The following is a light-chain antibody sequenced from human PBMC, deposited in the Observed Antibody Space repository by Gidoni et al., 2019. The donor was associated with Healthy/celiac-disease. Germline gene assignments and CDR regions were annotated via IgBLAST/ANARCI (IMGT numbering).Light chain of an antibody. V-gene: IGKV3-11*01. CDR3: QQHTNWPPLYT. CDR1: QSVSSY. J-gene: IGKJ2*01. Sequence: IVLPQSPDPLSLSPGERATLSCRASQSVSSYLAWYQQKPGQAPRLLIYDASTRATGIPARFSGSGSGTDFTLTISSLEPEDFAVYYCQQHTNWPPLYTFGQGTNLEIE. CDR2: DAS.